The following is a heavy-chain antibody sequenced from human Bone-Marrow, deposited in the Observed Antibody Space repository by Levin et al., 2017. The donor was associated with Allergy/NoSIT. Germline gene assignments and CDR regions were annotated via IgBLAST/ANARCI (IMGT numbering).Heavy chain of an antibody. D-gene: IGHD6-19*01. J-gene: IGHJ6*02. Sequence: SETLSLTCTVSGGSISPYYWTWIRQPPGKALEWIGCIYYTGSTNYNPSLKSRVTISVDTSKNEFSLKLSSVTAADTAVYYCARGTVARYYYYGMDVWGQGTTVRVSS. CDR1: GGSISPYY. CDR2: IYYTGST. V-gene: IGHV4-59*01. CDR3: ARGTVARYYYYGMDV.